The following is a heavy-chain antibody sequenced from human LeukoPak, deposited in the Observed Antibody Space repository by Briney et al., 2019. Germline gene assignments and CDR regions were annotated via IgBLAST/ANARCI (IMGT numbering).Heavy chain of an antibody. CDR1: GGSISGYY. CDR3: ARNWKGNIAAPNGAFDI. Sequence: SETLSLTCTVSGGSISGYYWSWIRQPPGKGLEWIGYISPSGSTDYNPSLKSRVTISVDTSKNQLSLKLSSVTAADTAVYYCARNWKGNIAAPNGAFDIRGQGAMVTVSS. J-gene: IGHJ3*02. D-gene: IGHD6-13*01. V-gene: IGHV4-4*09. CDR2: ISPSGST.